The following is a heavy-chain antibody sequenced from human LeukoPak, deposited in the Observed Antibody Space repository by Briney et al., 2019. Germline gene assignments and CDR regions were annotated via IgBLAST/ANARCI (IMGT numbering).Heavy chain of an antibody. CDR2: ISYDGSNK. Sequence: PGGSLRLSCAASGFTFSSYGMHWVRQAPGKGLEWVAVISYDGSNKYYADSVKGRFTISRDNSKNTLYLQMNSLRAEDTAVYYCAKVISGYLDYWGQGTLVTVSS. V-gene: IGHV3-30*18. CDR1: GFTFSSYG. CDR3: AKVISGYLDY. J-gene: IGHJ4*02. D-gene: IGHD3-22*01.